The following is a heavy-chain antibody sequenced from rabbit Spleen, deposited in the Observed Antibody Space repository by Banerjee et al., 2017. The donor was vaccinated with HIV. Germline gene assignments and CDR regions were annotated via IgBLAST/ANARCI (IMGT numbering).Heavy chain of an antibody. CDR3: ARDTSSSFSSYGMDL. J-gene: IGHJ6*01. CDR1: GVSLNDKDV. D-gene: IGHD1-1*01. CDR2: INIVTGKS. V-gene: IGHV1S45*01. Sequence: QEQLVESGGGLVKPEGSLTLTCKASGVSLNDKDVMCWVRQAPGKGLEWIACINIVTGKSVYASWAKGRFIMSRTSSTTVTLQMTSLTAADTATYFCARDTSSSFSSYGMDLWGPGTLVTVS.